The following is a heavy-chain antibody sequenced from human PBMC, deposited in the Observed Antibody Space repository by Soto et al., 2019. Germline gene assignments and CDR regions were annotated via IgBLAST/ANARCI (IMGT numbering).Heavy chain of an antibody. V-gene: IGHV3-23*01. CDR1: GFTFSNFA. Sequence: PGGSLRLSCAGSGFTFSNFAMGWVRQAPGKGPEWVSSVSGGGSASFSADSVRGRFSVSRDNSKNTLFLQMNTLRVEHTAVYYCAQTRQAAVGTDFFDLWGQGTQVTVSS. CDR2: VSGGGSAS. CDR3: AQTRQAAVGTDFFDL. D-gene: IGHD6-13*01. J-gene: IGHJ4*02.